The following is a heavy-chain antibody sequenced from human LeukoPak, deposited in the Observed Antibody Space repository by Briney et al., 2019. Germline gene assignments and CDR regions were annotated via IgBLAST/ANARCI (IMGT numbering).Heavy chain of an antibody. CDR3: AKGAGPPWFDP. CDR1: GFTLSTYN. D-gene: IGHD6-19*01. Sequence: GSLRLSCVASGFTLSTYNMNWVRQAPGKGLEWIGSIYYSGSTYYNPSLKSRVTISIDTSRNQFSMNLNSVTAADTAVYYCAKGAGPPWFDPWGQGTLVTVSS. J-gene: IGHJ5*02. CDR2: IYYSGST. V-gene: IGHV4-38-2*01.